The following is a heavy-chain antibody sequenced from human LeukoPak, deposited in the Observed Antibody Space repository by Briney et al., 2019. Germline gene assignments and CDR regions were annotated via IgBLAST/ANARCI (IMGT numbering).Heavy chain of an antibody. D-gene: IGHD4-17*01. V-gene: IGHV3-48*03. J-gene: IGHJ3*02. Sequence: GGSLRLSCAASGFTFSSYEMNWVRQAPGKGLEWVSYISSSGSTIYYADSVKGRFTISRDNAKNSLYLQMKSLRAEDTAVYYCARPVYGDYGAFDIWGQGTMVTVSS. CDR3: ARPVYGDYGAFDI. CDR2: ISSSGSTI. CDR1: GFTFSSYE.